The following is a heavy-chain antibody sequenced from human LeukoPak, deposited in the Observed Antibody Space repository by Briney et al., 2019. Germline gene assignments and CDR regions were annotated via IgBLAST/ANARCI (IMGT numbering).Heavy chain of an antibody. CDR3: ANAMVRGLYYQYHGLDV. CDR1: EFSFTIQR. D-gene: IGHD3-10*01. CDR2: INPDGSEK. V-gene: IGHV3-7*01. J-gene: IGHJ6*02. Sequence: GGSLRLSCAASEFSFTIQRMSWVRQAPGKALEGVADINPDGSEKHHVDSGRGRLTLSRDKDKNFLYLQMNSLRAEDTAVYYCANAMVRGLYYQYHGLDVWGQGTTVTVSS.